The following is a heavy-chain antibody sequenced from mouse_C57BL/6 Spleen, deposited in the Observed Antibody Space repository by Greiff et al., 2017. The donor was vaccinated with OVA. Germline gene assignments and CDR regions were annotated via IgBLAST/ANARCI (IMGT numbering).Heavy chain of an antibody. CDR3: ARGNWDAYYFDY. Sequence: EVQLVESGGGLVKPGGSLKLSCAASGFTFSDYGMHWVRQAPEKGLEWVAYISSGSSTIYYADTVKGRFTISRDNAKNTLFLQMTSRRSEDTAMYYCARGNWDAYYFDYWGQGTTLTVSS. D-gene: IGHD4-1*01. V-gene: IGHV5-17*01. J-gene: IGHJ2*01. CDR2: ISSGSSTI. CDR1: GFTFSDYG.